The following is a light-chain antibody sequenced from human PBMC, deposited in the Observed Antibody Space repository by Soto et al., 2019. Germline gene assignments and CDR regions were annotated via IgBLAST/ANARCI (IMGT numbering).Light chain of an antibody. Sequence: DIQMTQSPSSLSASVGDRVTTTCRASQGISNYLAWYQQNPEKVPKLLIYAASTLQSGVPSRFSGSGSGTDFTLTISSLQPEDVATYYCQEYYSAPFTFGPGTKVDIK. V-gene: IGKV1-27*01. CDR2: AAS. J-gene: IGKJ3*01. CDR1: QGISNY. CDR3: QEYYSAPFT.